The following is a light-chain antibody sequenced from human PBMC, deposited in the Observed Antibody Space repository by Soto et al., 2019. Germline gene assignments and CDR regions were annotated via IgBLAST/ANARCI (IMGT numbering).Light chain of an antibody. CDR1: SSDIGAYNY. V-gene: IGLV2-14*01. CDR2: EVS. CDR3: NSYATGNTRV. J-gene: IGLJ1*01. Sequence: QSVLTQPASVSGSPGQSITISCTGTSSDIGAYNYVSWYRQHPGKAPKVLISEVSNRPSGVSNRFSGSKSGNTASLTISGLQAEDEADYYCNSYATGNTRVFGTGTKVTVL.